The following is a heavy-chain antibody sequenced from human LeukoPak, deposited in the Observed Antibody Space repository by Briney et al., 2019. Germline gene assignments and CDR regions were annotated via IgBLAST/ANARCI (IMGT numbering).Heavy chain of an antibody. CDR2: ISAYNGNT. D-gene: IGHD6-19*01. CDR3: ARFGLGKHIEVAGIPFDI. Sequence: ASVKVSCKASGYSFTSNVISWVRQAPGQGLEWMGWISAYNGNTNYAQKLQGRVTMTTDTSTSTAYMELRSLRSDDTAVYYCARFGLGKHIEVAGIPFDIWGQGTMVTVSS. V-gene: IGHV1-18*01. CDR1: GYSFTSNV. J-gene: IGHJ3*02.